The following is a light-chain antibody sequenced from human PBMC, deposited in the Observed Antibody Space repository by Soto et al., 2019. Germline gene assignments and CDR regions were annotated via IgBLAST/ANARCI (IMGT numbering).Light chain of an antibody. Sequence: EIVLTQSPATLSLSPGERATLSCRASQSISSYLAWYQQKPDQAPRLLISDASNRATGIPARFRGSGSGTDFTLTISRLEPEDFAVYCCKQPSTWPFTFGPGTKVDIK. V-gene: IGKV3-11*01. CDR1: QSISSY. CDR2: DAS. J-gene: IGKJ3*01. CDR3: KQPSTWPFT.